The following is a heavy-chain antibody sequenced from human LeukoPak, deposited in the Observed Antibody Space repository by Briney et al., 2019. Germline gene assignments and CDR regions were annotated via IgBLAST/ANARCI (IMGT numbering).Heavy chain of an antibody. D-gene: IGHD6-13*01. V-gene: IGHV3-30*04. J-gene: IGHJ4*02. CDR2: ISYDGSNK. CDR3: AKAAAAPGFDF. Sequence: GGSLRLSCAASGFTFSSYAMHWVRQAPGKGLEWVAVISYDGSNKYYADSVKGRFTISRDNSKNTLYLQMNSLRAEDTALYYCAKAAAAPGFDFWGQGTLVTVSS. CDR1: GFTFSSYA.